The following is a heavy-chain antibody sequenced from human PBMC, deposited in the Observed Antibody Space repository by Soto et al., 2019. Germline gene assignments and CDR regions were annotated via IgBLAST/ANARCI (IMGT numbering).Heavy chain of an antibody. CDR3: ARVPAVAGTFDY. CDR1: GGSISSGDYY. V-gene: IGHV4-30-4*01. CDR2: IYYSGST. Sequence: KPSETLSLTCTVSGGSISSGDYYWSWIRQPPGKGLEWIGYIYYSGSTYYNPSLKSRVTISVDTSKNQFSLKLSSVTAADTAVYYCARVPAVAGTFDYWGQGTLVTVSS. D-gene: IGHD6-19*01. J-gene: IGHJ4*02.